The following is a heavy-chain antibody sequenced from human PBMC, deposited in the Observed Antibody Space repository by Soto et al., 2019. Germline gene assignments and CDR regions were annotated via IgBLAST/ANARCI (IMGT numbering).Heavy chain of an antibody. CDR1: GFSFSSYA. J-gene: IGHJ4*02. Sequence: GGSLRLSCAASGFSFSSYAMSWVRQAPGKGLEWVSAISGSGGSTYYADSVKGRFTISRDNSKNTLYLQMNSLRAEDTAVYYCAKGVVAANKPGYFDYWGQGTLVTVSS. V-gene: IGHV3-23*01. CDR3: AKGVVAANKPGYFDY. CDR2: ISGSGGST. D-gene: IGHD2-21*01.